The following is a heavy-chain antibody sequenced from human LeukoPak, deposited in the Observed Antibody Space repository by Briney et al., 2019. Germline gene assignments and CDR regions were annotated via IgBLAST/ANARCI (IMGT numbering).Heavy chain of an antibody. CDR2: ILPIIGAA. CDR1: GDTFSNYA. V-gene: IGHV1-69*13. Sequence: ASVKVSCKASGDTFSNYAIYWVRQAPGQGLEWVGGILPIIGAAKNGQKLQGRVTFTADESTSTVYMELSSPRSEDTAIYYCARAHFSAYTGSEWGQGTLVTVSS. CDR3: ARAHFSAYTGSE. D-gene: IGHD3-16*01. J-gene: IGHJ4*02.